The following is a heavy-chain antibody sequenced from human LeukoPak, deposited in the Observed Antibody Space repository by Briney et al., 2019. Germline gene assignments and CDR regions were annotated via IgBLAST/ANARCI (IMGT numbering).Heavy chain of an antibody. Sequence: GRSVSLSCSASGFTFSSYAMQWVRQAPGKGREDGSAISSYGGSTYYADSVKSRFTISKDNSKNTLYLQMRSPKAEDTAVYYCVKGPNARYLDWLDYWGQGTLVTVSS. V-gene: IGHV3-64D*09. CDR3: VKGPNARYLDWLDY. CDR2: ISSYGGST. J-gene: IGHJ4*02. CDR1: GFTFSSYA. D-gene: IGHD3-9*01.